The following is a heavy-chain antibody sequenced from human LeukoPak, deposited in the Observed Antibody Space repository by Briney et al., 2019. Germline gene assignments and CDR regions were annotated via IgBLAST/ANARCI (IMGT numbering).Heavy chain of an antibody. CDR2: IYPGDSDT. CDR3: ARQRSTSSTDY. CDR1: GYSFTSYW. J-gene: IGHJ4*02. V-gene: IGHV5-51*01. D-gene: IGHD2-2*01. Sequence: GESLKISCKGSGYSFTSYWIGWVRQMPGKGLEWMGIIYPGDSDTRYSPSFQCQVTISADKSISTAYLQWSSLKASDTAMYYYARQRSTSSTDYWGQGTLVTVSS.